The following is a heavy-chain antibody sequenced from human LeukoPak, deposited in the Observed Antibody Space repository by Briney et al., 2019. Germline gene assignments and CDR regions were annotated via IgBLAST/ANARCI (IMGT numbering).Heavy chain of an antibody. CDR2: IYYSGST. Sequence: PSETLSLTCTVSGDSISSYYWSWIRQPPGKGLEWIGYIYYSGSTNYNPSLKSRVTISVDTSENQFSLKLSSVTAADTAVYYCARARGYSGYAYFDYWGQGTLVTVSS. V-gene: IGHV4-59*01. D-gene: IGHD5-12*01. CDR3: ARARGYSGYAYFDY. J-gene: IGHJ4*02. CDR1: GDSISSYY.